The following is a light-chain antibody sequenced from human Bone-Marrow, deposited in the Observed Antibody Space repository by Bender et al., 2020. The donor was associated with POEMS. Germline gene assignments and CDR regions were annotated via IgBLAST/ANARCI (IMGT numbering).Light chain of an antibody. J-gene: IGLJ2*01. Sequence: QSALTQPPSASGSAGQSVTISCTGTSSNVGGYNYVSWYQQHPGKAPKLMIYEVDKRPSGVPDRFSGSKSGNAASLTVSGRQAEDEADYYCSSYAGNNNLVFGGGTKLTVL. CDR2: EVD. CDR1: SSNVGGYNY. CDR3: SSYAGNNNLV. V-gene: IGLV2-8*01.